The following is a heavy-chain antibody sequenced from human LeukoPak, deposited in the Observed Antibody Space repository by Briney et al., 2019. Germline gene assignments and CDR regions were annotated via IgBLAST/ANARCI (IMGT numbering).Heavy chain of an antibody. CDR1: GGSITPNF. J-gene: IGHJ6*03. Sequence: SETLSLTCTVSGGSITPNFWSWVRQPPGKGLEWIGYIYYTGSTIYNPSVKSRVTISVDTSKNQFSLKLSSVTAADTAVYYCARGQWFGELLGYYMDVWGKGTTVTVSS. CDR3: ARGQWFGELLGYYMDV. V-gene: IGHV4-59*01. CDR2: IYYTGST. D-gene: IGHD3-10*01.